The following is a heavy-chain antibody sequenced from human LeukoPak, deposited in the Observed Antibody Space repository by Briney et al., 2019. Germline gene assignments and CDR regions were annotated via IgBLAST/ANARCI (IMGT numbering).Heavy chain of an antibody. CDR1: GFTYSSYS. J-gene: IGHJ5*02. CDR2: ISSSSSYI. CDR3: ARDLSGGIAAAGLEDWFDP. Sequence: PGGSLRLSCAASGFTYSSYSMNWVRQAPGKGLEWVSSISSSSSYIYYADSVKGRFTISRDNAKNSLYLQMNSLRAEDTAVYYCARDLSGGIAAAGLEDWFDPWGQGTLVTVSS. V-gene: IGHV3-21*01. D-gene: IGHD6-13*01.